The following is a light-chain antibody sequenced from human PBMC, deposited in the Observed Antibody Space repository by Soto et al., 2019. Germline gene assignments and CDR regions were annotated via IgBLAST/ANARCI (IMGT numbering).Light chain of an antibody. CDR2: EVS. CDR1: NSDVGYDY. CDR3: SSYTSSSPYV. J-gene: IGLJ1*01. Sequence: QSVLTQPASVSGSPGQSITISCTGTNSDVGYDYVSWYQQHPGKAPKLIIYEVSNRPSGVSNRFSGSKSGNTASLTISGLQAEDDADYYCSSYTSSSPYVFGTVTKVT. V-gene: IGLV2-14*01.